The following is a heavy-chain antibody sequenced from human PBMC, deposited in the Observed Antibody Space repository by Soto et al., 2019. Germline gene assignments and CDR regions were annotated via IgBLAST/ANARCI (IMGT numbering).Heavy chain of an antibody. V-gene: IGHV5-51*01. J-gene: IGHJ6*02. Sequence: GESLKISCKGSGYTFTDYWIGWVRQLPGKGLEWMGIIYPGDSDSRYSPSFQGHFTITVYTSTNPPSLQWNTLRASDTPMYYFAIHISNFRYYYYSIHFWGQGTTVTVSS. CDR3: AIHISNFRYYYYSIHF. CDR2: IYPGDSDS. D-gene: IGHD3-3*02. CDR1: GYTFTDYW.